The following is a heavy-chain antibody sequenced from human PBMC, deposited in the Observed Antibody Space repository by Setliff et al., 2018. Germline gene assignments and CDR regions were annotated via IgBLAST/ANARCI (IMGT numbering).Heavy chain of an antibody. CDR2: VYYSGTA. Sequence: SETLSLTCTVSGGPFSGASIWSWIRQPPGKGLEFIGYVYYSGTAKYDPSLESRAIMPVDASKNQISLKLNSVTAADTAVCYCAKGGTYRYFDFWGQGALVTVSS. V-gene: IGHV4-59*01. CDR1: GGPFSGAS. CDR3: AKGGTYRYFDF. D-gene: IGHD1-26*01. J-gene: IGHJ4*02.